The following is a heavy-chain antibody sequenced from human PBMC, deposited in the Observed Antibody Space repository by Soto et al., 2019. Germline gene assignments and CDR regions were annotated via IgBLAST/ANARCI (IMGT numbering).Heavy chain of an antibody. CDR2: ISYDGSNK. J-gene: IGHJ4*02. CDR3: ATGSQAYPASSSWGGY. Sequence: QVQLVESGGGVVQPGRSLRLSCAASGFTFSSYGMHWVRQAPGKGLEWVAVISYDGSNKYYADSVKGRFTISRDNSKNTLYMQMNSLSAEDTAVYYCATGSQAYPASSSWGGYWGQGTLVTVSS. D-gene: IGHD6-13*01. V-gene: IGHV3-30*03. CDR1: GFTFSSYG.